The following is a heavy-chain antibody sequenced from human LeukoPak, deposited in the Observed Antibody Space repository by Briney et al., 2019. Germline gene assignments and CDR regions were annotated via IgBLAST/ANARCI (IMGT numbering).Heavy chain of an antibody. CDR3: ARWQDGGNPGFDY. D-gene: IGHD4-23*01. CDR2: INPNSGGT. Sequence: ASVKVSCKASGYTFTGYYMHWVRQAPGQGLEWMGWINPNSGGTNYAQKFQGRVTMTRDTFISTAYMELSRLRSDDTAVYYCARWQDGGNPGFDYWGQGTLVTVSS. CDR1: GYTFTGYY. J-gene: IGHJ4*02. V-gene: IGHV1-2*02.